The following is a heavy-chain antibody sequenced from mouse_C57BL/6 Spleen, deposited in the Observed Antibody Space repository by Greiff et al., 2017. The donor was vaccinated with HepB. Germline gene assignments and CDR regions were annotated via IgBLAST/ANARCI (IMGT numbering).Heavy chain of an antibody. Sequence: DVKLVESGGGLVKPGGSLKLSCAASGFTFSDYGMHWVRQAPEKGLEWVAYISSGSSTIYYADTVKGRFTISRDNAKNPLFLQMTSLRSEDTAMYYCAREEGSSGYGAWFAYWGQGTLVTVSA. J-gene: IGHJ3*01. CDR1: GFTFSDYG. V-gene: IGHV5-17*01. D-gene: IGHD3-2*02. CDR3: AREEGSSGYGAWFAY. CDR2: ISSGSSTI.